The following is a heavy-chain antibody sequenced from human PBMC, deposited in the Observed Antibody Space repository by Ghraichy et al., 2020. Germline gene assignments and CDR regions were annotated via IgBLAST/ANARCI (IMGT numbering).Heavy chain of an antibody. CDR2: IYYSGST. Sequence: SETLSLTCTVSGGSISSSSYYWGWIRQPPGKGLEWIGSIYYSGSTYYNPSLKSRVTISVDTSKNQFSLKLSSVTAADTAVYYCAKHGDSGRVITSSASFDYWGQGSLVTVSS. V-gene: IGHV4-39*01. CDR1: GGSISSSSYY. J-gene: IGHJ4*02. CDR3: AKHGDSGRVITSSASFDY. D-gene: IGHD1-26*01.